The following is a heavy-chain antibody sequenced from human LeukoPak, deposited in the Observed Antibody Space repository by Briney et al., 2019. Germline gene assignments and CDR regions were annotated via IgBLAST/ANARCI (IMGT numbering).Heavy chain of an antibody. J-gene: IGHJ4*02. V-gene: IGHV3-7*05. CDR2: IKQDGSEK. D-gene: IGHD4-11*01. Sequence: GGSLRLSCAASGFTFSSYWMTWVRQAPGKGLEWVANIKQDGSEKYYVDSVKGRFTISRDNAKNSLYLQMNSLRAEDTAVYYCARGSNYGSPYYFDYWGQGTLVTVSS. CDR1: GFTFSSYW. CDR3: ARGSNYGSPYYFDY.